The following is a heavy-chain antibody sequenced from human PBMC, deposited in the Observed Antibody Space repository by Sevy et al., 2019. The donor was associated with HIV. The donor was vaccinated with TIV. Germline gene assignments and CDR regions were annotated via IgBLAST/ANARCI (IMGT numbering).Heavy chain of an antibody. D-gene: IGHD3-3*01. CDR1: GGSFSGYS. CDR3: XXGGDGVVPSPIIGLGPWTKYWYFDL. J-gene: IGHJ2*01. V-gene: IGHV4-34*01. CDR2: VNHSGST. Sequence: SETLSLTCAVSGGSFSGYSWDWIRQPPGKGLEWIGEVNHSGSTNYNPSLKSRVTISVDTSKNQFSLKLNFVTAADTAVYYCXXGGDGVVPSPIIGLGPWTKYWYFDLWGRGTLVTVSS.